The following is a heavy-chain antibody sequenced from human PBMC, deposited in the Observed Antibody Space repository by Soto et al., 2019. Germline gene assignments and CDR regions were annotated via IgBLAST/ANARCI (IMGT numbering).Heavy chain of an antibody. V-gene: IGHV3-23*01. CDR3: AKDHTVVVPAAIVY. CDR1: GFTFSSYA. J-gene: IGHJ4*02. CDR2: ISGSGGST. D-gene: IGHD2-2*01. Sequence: GGSLRLSCAASGFTFSSYAMSWVRQAPGKGLEWVSAISGSGGSTYYADSVKGRFTISRDNSKNTLYLQMNSLRAEDTAVYYCAKDHTVVVPAAIVYWGQGTLVTVPQ.